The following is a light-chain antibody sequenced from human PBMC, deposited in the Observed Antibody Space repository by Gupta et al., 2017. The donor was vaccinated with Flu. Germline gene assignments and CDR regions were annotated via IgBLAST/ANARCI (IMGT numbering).Light chain of an antibody. CDR3: RQDNNYPWT. J-gene: IGKJ1*01. CDR2: ETS. V-gene: IGKV1-5*03. CDR1: QSIGTW. Sequence: DIQMTQSPSTLSASVGDRVTITCRASQSIGTWLAWYQQKPGKIPELLIYETSSLQSGVPSRFTGSGSGTEFTLTINGLQPDDFATYYCRQDNNYPWTVGQGTKVEIK.